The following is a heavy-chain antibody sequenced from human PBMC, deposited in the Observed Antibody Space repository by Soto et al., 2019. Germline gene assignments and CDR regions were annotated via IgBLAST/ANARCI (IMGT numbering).Heavy chain of an antibody. CDR1: GGSISSSNW. CDR2: IYHSGST. J-gene: IGHJ4*02. V-gene: IGHV4-4*02. Sequence: QVQLQESGPGLVKPSGTLSLTCAVSGGSISSSNWWSWVRQPPGKGLEWIGEIYHSGSTNYNPSLKSPVTISVEKSKDQFSLKLSSVTAADTAMYYCARAAMGASSWPFDYWGQGTLVTVSS. D-gene: IGHD6-13*01. CDR3: ARAAMGASSWPFDY.